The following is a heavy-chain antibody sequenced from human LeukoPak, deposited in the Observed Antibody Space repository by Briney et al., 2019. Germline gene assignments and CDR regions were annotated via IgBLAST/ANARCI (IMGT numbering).Heavy chain of an antibody. Sequence: SETLSLTCTVSGGSISSYYWSWIRQPPGKGLEWIGYIYYSGSTNYNPSLKSRATISVDTSKNQLSLKLSSVTAADTAVYYCAGRYCSSTSCFETNWFDPWGQGTLVTVSS. CDR3: AGRYCSSTSCFETNWFDP. D-gene: IGHD2-2*01. CDR2: IYYSGST. CDR1: GGSISSYY. V-gene: IGHV4-59*01. J-gene: IGHJ5*02.